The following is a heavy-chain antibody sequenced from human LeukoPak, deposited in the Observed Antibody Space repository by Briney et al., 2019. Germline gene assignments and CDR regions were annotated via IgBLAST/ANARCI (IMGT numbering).Heavy chain of an antibody. CDR3: ARGRITMVRGGHTRSHLKRAPFDY. Sequence: SETLSLTCAVYGGSFSGYYWSWIPQPPGKGREWIWDINHSGRTNYNPSLKRRVTISVDTSKNQFSLKLSSVTAADTAVYYCARGRITMVRGGHTRSHLKRAPFDYWGQGTLVTVSS. D-gene: IGHD3-10*01. CDR2: INHSGRT. CDR1: GGSFSGYY. J-gene: IGHJ4*02. V-gene: IGHV4-34*01.